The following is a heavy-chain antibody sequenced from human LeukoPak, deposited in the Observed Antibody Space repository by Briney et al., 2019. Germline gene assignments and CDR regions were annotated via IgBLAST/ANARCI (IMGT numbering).Heavy chain of an antibody. CDR2: VTGSGSST. D-gene: IGHD6-13*01. CDR3: AKAQSSSWSDWYFDL. V-gene: IGHV3-23*01. J-gene: IGHJ2*01. Sequence: GGSLRLSCAAYGFTFSSYALSWVRQAPGKGLEWVSAVTGSGSSTYYADSVKGRFTISRDNSKNTLYLQMHSLRSEDTAVYYCAKAQSSSWSDWYFDLWGRGTLVIVSS. CDR1: GFTFSSYA.